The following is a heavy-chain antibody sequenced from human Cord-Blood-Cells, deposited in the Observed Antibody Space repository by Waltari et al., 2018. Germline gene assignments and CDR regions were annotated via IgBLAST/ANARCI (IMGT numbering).Heavy chain of an antibody. D-gene: IGHD5-18*01. Sequence: QLQLQESGPGLVKPSETLSLTCTVSGGSISSSSYYWGWTRQPPGKGLEWIGSIYYSGSTYYNPSLKSRVTISVDTSKNQFSLKLSSVTAADTAVYYCASAAMVDYWGQGTLVTVSS. CDR3: ASAAMVDY. J-gene: IGHJ4*02. CDR2: IYYSGST. V-gene: IGHV4-39*01. CDR1: GGSISSSSYY.